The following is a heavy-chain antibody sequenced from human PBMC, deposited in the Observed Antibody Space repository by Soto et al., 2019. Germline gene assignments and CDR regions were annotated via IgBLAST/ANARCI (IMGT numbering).Heavy chain of an antibody. CDR2: ISGSGGST. CDR1: GFTFSSYA. Sequence: EVQLLESGGGLVQPGGSLRLSCAASGFTFSSYAMSWVRQAPGKGLEWVSAISGSGGSTYYADSVKGRFTISGDNSKNPLYLQMNNLRAEDTAVYYCAKDLGSGWSNLDHWGQGTLVSVSS. D-gene: IGHD6-19*01. J-gene: IGHJ4*02. CDR3: AKDLGSGWSNLDH. V-gene: IGHV3-23*01.